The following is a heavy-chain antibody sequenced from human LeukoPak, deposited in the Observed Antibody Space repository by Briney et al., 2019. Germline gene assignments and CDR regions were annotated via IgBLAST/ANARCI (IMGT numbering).Heavy chain of an antibody. D-gene: IGHD2-21*02. CDR1: GTSISPYY. CDR3: AREVGDSDSDNWFDP. Sequence: PSETLSLTCAVSGTSISPYYWSWIRQPPGKGLEWIGYIYYSGSTNYNPSLKSRVTISIDTSENQASLILRSVTAADTAVYYCAREVGDSDSDNWFDPWGQGTLVTVSS. J-gene: IGHJ5*02. V-gene: IGHV4-59*01. CDR2: IYYSGST.